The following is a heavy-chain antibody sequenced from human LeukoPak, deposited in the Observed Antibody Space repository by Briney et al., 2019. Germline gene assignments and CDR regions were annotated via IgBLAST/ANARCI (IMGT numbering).Heavy chain of an antibody. J-gene: IGHJ6*03. CDR1: GFTFSDYG. CDR2: ISSSSSYI. V-gene: IGHV3-21*01. D-gene: IGHD1-26*01. Sequence: GGSLRLSCAASGFTFSDYGMSWVRQAPGKGLEWVSSISSSSSYIYYADSVKGRFTISRDNAKNSLYLQMNSLRAEDTAVYYCARGHSGSYYYYYMDVWGKGTTVTVSS. CDR3: ARGHSGSYYYYYMDV.